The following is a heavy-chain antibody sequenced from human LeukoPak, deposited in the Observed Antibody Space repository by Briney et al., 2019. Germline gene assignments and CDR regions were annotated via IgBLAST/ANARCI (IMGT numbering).Heavy chain of an antibody. V-gene: IGHV3-23*01. D-gene: IGHD3-10*01. CDR1: GFTFSNYW. Sequence: GGSLRLSCTASGFTFSNYWMNWVRQAPGKGLEWVSAISGSGANTYYADSVKGRFTISRDNSKNTLYLQVNSLRAEDTAIYYCAKTKVPNYYGSGSYVDYWGQGTLVTVSS. CDR3: AKTKVPNYYGSGSYVDY. CDR2: ISGSGANT. J-gene: IGHJ4*02.